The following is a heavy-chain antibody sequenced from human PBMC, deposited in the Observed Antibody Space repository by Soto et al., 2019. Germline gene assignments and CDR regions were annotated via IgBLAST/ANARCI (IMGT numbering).Heavy chain of an antibody. Sequence: GGSLRLSCAASGFIFSSYDMHWVRQAPGKGLEWISYISGSGSDTHYADSVKGRFTVSRDNAKNLLYLQLSSLRADDTAVYYCAQGYLYSTWGQGIPVTVSS. V-gene: IGHV3-48*03. D-gene: IGHD6-13*01. CDR3: AQGYLYST. CDR1: GFIFSSYD. CDR2: ISGSGSDT. J-gene: IGHJ4*02.